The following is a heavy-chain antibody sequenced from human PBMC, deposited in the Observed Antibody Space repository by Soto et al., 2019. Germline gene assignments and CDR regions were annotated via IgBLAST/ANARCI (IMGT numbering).Heavy chain of an antibody. D-gene: IGHD6-13*01. V-gene: IGHV1-2*04. J-gene: IGHJ3*02. CDR1: GYTFTGYY. Sequence: ASVNVSCKASGYTFTGYYMHWVRQAPGQGLEWMGWINPNSGGTNYAQKFQGWVTMTRDTSISTAYMELSRLRSDDTAVYYCAREGQQLVQGAFDIWGLGTMVTVSS. CDR2: INPNSGGT. CDR3: AREGQQLVQGAFDI.